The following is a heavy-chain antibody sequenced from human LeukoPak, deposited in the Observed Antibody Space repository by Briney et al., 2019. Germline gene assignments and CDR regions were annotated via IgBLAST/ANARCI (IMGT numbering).Heavy chain of an antibody. Sequence: SETLSLTCTVSGGSISSYYWSWIRQPPGKGLEWIGYIYYSGSTNYNPSLKSRATISVDTSKSQFSLKLSSVTAADTAVYYCASSYYDFWSGQWDYWGQGTLVTVSS. V-gene: IGHV4-59*01. J-gene: IGHJ4*02. D-gene: IGHD3-3*01. CDR3: ASSYYDFWSGQWDY. CDR2: IYYSGST. CDR1: GGSISSYY.